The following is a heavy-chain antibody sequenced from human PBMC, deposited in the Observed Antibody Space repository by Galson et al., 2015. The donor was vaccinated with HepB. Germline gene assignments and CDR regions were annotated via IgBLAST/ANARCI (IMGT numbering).Heavy chain of an antibody. CDR3: ARGETVPEY. J-gene: IGHJ4*02. CDR2: ISGSSSTK. CDR1: GFTFSTYS. Sequence: SLRLSCAASGFTFSTYSMNWVRQAPGKGLEWVSYISGSSSTKYYADSVKGRFTISRDNAKNSLYLHMNSLRDEDTAVYYCARGETVPEYWGQGTLVTVSS. V-gene: IGHV3-48*02. D-gene: IGHD4-17*01.